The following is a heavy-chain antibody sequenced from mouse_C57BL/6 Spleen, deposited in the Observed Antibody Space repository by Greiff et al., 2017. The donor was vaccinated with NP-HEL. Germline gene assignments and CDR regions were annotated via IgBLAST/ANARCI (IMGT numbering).Heavy chain of an antibody. CDR2: INPGSGGT. V-gene: IGHV1-54*01. Sequence: QVQLKESGAELVRPGTSVKVSCKASGYAFTNYLIEWVKQRPGQGLEWIGVINPGSGGTNYNEKFKGKATLTADKSSSTAYMQLSSLTSEDYAVYFCARCSGSSLEFAYWGQGTLVTVSA. CDR3: ARCSGSSLEFAY. J-gene: IGHJ3*01. CDR1: GYAFTNYL. D-gene: IGHD1-1*01.